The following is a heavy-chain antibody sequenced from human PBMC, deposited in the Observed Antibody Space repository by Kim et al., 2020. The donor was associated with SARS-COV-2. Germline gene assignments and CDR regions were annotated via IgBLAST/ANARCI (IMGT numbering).Heavy chain of an antibody. CDR3: VSDPLDKTHYWGQGTLDKTNS. J-gene: IGHJ5*02. CDR2: VSGDGGTT. V-gene: IGHV3-74*01. CDR1: GFTFTSSW. D-gene: IGHD7-27*01. Sequence: GGSLRLSCAASGFTFTSSWMHWVRQAPGKGLVWVSRVSGDGGTTFYVDSVKGRFSISRDNARDTLYLQMTGLRTEDTAIYYCVSDPLDKTHYWGQGTLDKTNSWGQGALVTVSS.